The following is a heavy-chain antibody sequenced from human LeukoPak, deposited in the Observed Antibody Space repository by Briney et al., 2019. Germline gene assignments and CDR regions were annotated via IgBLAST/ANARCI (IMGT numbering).Heavy chain of an antibody. J-gene: IGHJ3*02. CDR2: ISGSGGST. Sequence: HPGGSLRLSCAASGFTFSSYAMSWVRQAPGKGLEWVSAISGSGGSTYYADSVKGRFTISRDNSKNTLYLQMNSLRAEDTAVYYCAKDRGGWYLEDAFDTWGQGTMVTVSS. CDR1: GFTFSSYA. CDR3: AKDRGGWYLEDAFDT. V-gene: IGHV3-23*01. D-gene: IGHD6-19*01.